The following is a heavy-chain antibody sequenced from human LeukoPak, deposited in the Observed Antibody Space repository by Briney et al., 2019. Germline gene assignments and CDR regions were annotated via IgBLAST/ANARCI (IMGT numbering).Heavy chain of an antibody. D-gene: IGHD2-2*01. J-gene: IGHJ4*02. Sequence: GASVKVSCKASGYTFTGYYMHWVRQAPGQGLEWMGWISAYNGNTNYAQKLQGRVTMTTDTSTSTAYMELRSLRSDDTAVYYCARDGAVVPANVADYWGQGTLVTVSS. V-gene: IGHV1-18*04. CDR3: ARDGAVVPANVADY. CDR1: GYTFTGYY. CDR2: ISAYNGNT.